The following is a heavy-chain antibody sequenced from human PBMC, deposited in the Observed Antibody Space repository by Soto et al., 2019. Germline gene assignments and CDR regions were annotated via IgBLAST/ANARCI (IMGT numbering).Heavy chain of an antibody. D-gene: IGHD2-15*01. Sequence: GGSLRLSCAASGFTFSSYSMNWVRQAPGKXLEWLSFISSTGSYIYYADSVSGRFTISRDNARNSLSLQMNSLRVEDTAVYYCARDHPHCSGGSCFLPFDFWGQGTRVTVS. J-gene: IGHJ4*02. CDR3: ARDHPHCSGGSCFLPFDF. CDR1: GFTFSSYS. V-gene: IGHV3-21*01. CDR2: ISSTGSYI.